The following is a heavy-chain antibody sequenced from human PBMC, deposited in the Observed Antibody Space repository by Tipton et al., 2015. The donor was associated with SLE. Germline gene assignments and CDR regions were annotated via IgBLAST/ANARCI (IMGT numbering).Heavy chain of an antibody. CDR1: GYSISSGYY. D-gene: IGHD3-22*01. CDR3: ARLHWYYYDSSGADY. V-gene: IGHV4-38-2*01. CDR2: IYYSGST. J-gene: IGHJ4*02. Sequence: TLSLTCAVSGYSISSGYYWGWIRQPPGKGLEWIGSIYYSGSTYYNPSLKSRVTISVDTSKNQFSLKLSSVTAADTAVYYCARLHWYYYDSSGADYWGQGTLVTVSS.